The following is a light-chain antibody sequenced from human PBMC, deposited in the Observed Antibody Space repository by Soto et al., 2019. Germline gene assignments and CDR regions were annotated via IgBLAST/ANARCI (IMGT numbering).Light chain of an antibody. J-gene: IGLJ2*01. CDR2: ANT. Sequence: QSVLTQPPSVTGAPGQRVTISCTGSGSNIGAGYGVHWYQQFPETAPKLLIYANTNRPSGVPDRFSGSRSGTSASLAITGLRVGDEADYYCQSFADSLIGLVFGGGTKLPAL. CDR1: GSNIGAGYG. CDR3: QSFADSLIGLV. V-gene: IGLV1-40*01.